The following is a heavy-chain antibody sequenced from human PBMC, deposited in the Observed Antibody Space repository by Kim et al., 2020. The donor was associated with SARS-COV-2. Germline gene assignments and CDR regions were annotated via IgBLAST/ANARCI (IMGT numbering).Heavy chain of an antibody. CDR2: ISGSGGST. Sequence: GSLRLSCAASGFTFSSYAMSWVRQAPGKGLEWVSAISGSGGSTYYADSVKGRFTISRDNSKNTLYLQMNSLRAEDTAVYYCAKHYYDSSCYLGGGRSRHFDYWGQGTLVTVSS. CDR1: GFTFSSYA. V-gene: IGHV3-23*01. CDR3: AKHYYDSSCYLGGGRSRHFDY. J-gene: IGHJ4*02. D-gene: IGHD3-22*01.